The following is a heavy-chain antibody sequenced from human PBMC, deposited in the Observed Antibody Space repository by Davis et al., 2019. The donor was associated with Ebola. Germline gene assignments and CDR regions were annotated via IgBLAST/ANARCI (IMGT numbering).Heavy chain of an antibody. CDR2: IYYSGST. V-gene: IGHV4-31*03. D-gene: IGHD2-2*01. CDR3: ARDSRPVVVPAAMSYYYYGMDV. J-gene: IGHJ6*02. CDR1: GGSISSGGYY. Sequence: PSETLSLTCTVSGGSISSGGYYWSWIRQHPGKGLEWIGYIYYSGSTYYNPSLKSRVTISVDTSKNQFSLKLSSVTAADTAVYYCARDSRPVVVPAAMSYYYYGMDVWGQGTTVTVSS.